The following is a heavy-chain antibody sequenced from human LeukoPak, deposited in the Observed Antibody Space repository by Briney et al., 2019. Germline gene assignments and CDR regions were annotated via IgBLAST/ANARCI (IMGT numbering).Heavy chain of an antibody. J-gene: IGHJ5*02. CDR2: ISTETQSP. D-gene: IGHD5-12*01. Sequence: GASVMVSCKVSGYTSPFYGITWVRQAPGQGLEWMGWISTETQSPNYAQKLQGRVTMTTDTSTSTAYMELRSLRSDDTAVYYCARTRLRPPGGWFDPWGQGTLVTVSS. CDR1: GYTSPFYG. CDR3: ARTRLRPPGGWFDP. V-gene: IGHV1-18*01.